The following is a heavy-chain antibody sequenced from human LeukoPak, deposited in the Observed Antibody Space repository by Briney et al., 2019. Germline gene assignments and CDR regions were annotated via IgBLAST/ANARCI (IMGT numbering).Heavy chain of an antibody. Sequence: GGSLRLSCAASGLTFNNYGMSLVRQAPGKGLEWGANIKQDGSEEYFLDSVKGRFTISRDNAKNSLYLQMNSLRAEDTALYYCAKVREARLDYYYDRSVYYGLAFDIWGQGTMVTVSS. J-gene: IGHJ3*02. V-gene: IGHV3-7*03. CDR1: GLTFNNYG. D-gene: IGHD3-22*01. CDR3: AKVREARLDYYYDRSVYYGLAFDI. CDR2: IKQDGSEE.